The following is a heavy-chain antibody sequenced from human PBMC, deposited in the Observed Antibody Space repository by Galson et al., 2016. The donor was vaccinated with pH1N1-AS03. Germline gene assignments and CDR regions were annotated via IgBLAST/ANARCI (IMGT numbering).Heavy chain of an antibody. CDR1: GYTFTNYA. CDR3: SRDYRGVGIVPAGTKTFEY. V-gene: IGHV1-18*01. CDR2: SSAYNFNT. Sequence: SVKVSCKASGYTFTNYAISWVRQAPGQGLEWMGWSSAYNFNTNYAQNFKGRVTMTPDTSTSTAYMELRRLNSDDTAVYYCSRDYRGVGIVPAGTKTFEYWGQGTLVIVSS. J-gene: IGHJ4*02. D-gene: IGHD6-13*01.